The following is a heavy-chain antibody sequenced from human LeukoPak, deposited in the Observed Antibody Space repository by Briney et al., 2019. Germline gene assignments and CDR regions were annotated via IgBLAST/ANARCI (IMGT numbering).Heavy chain of an antibody. D-gene: IGHD6-19*01. J-gene: IGHJ5*02. V-gene: IGHV4-30-2*01. Sequence: PSETLSLTCTVSGGSISSGGYYWSWIRQPPGKGLEWIGYIYHSGSTYYNPSLKSRVTISVDRSKNQFSLKLNSVTPEDTAVYYCGRSGGEQWLGNWFDPWGQGTLVTVSS. CDR2: IYHSGST. CDR1: GGSISSGGYY. CDR3: GRSGGEQWLGNWFDP.